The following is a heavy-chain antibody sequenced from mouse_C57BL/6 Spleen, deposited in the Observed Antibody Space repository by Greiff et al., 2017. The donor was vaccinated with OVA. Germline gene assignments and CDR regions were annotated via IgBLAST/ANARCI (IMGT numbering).Heavy chain of an antibody. CDR1: GYTFTSYW. CDR2: IHPNSGST. D-gene: IGHD1-1*01. V-gene: IGHV1-64*01. J-gene: IGHJ4*01. Sequence: QVQLQQPGAELVKPGASVKLSCKASGYTFTSYWMHWVKQRPGQGLEWIGMIHPNSGSTNYNEKFNSKATLTVDKSSSTAYMQLSSLTSEDSAVYYCARGVLRPGTGYAMDYWGQGTSVTVSS. CDR3: ARGVLRPGTGYAMDY.